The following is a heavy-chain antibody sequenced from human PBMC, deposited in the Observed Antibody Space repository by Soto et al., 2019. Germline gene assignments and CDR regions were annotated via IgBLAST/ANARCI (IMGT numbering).Heavy chain of an antibody. CDR2: IIPIFGTA. Sequence: QVQLVQSGAEVKKPGSSVKVSCKASGGTFSSYAISWVRQAPGQGLEWMGGIIPIFGTANYAQKFQGRVTITADESXNTXYXALSSLRSEDTAVYYCARSERGYSGYDPYYYYGMDVWGQGTTVTVSS. CDR3: ARSERGYSGYDPYYYYGMDV. V-gene: IGHV1-69*12. J-gene: IGHJ6*02. D-gene: IGHD5-12*01. CDR1: GGTFSSYA.